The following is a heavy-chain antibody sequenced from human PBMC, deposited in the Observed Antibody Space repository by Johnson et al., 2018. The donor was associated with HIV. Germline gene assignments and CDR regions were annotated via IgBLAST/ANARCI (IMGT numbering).Heavy chain of an antibody. CDR2: LYSDGRT. D-gene: IGHD1-14*01. V-gene: IGHV3-66*01. Sequence: VQLVESGGGVVQPGRSLRLSCAASGFTFSSTYMSWVRQAPGKGLEWLSVLYSDGRTYYADSVKGRFTISRDGSKNTLYLQMHSLRAEDTAVYYCAKTAWVFEGDAVDIWGQGTLVTVSS. J-gene: IGHJ3*02. CDR1: GFTFSSTY. CDR3: AKTAWVFEGDAVDI.